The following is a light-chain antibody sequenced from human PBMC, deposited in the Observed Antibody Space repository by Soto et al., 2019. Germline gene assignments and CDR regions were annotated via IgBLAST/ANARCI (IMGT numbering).Light chain of an antibody. CDR1: QSISSY. J-gene: IGKJ1*01. CDR2: AVS. CDR3: QQTYSAPPL. Sequence: DIQMTQSPSSLSASVGDRVTITCRASQSISSYLNWYQQRPGKAPKILIYAVSSLQSGVSSRFSGSGSGTDFTLSINSLQREDFATYYCQQTYSAPPLFGQGTKVDIK. V-gene: IGKV1-39*01.